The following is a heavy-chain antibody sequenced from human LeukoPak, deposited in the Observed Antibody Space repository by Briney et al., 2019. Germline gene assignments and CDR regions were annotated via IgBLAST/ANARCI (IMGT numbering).Heavy chain of an antibody. CDR1: GFTFTSYA. D-gene: IGHD3-3*01. CDR3: AASHTIFGVVIKGSWFDP. Sequence: PGGSLRLSCAASGFTFTSYAMSWVRQAPGKGLEWVSGITGSGGRTYYADSVKGRFTISRDNAKNSLYLQMNSLRAEDTAVYYCAASHTIFGVVIKGSWFDPWGQGTLVTVSS. V-gene: IGHV3-23*01. J-gene: IGHJ5*02. CDR2: ITGSGGRT.